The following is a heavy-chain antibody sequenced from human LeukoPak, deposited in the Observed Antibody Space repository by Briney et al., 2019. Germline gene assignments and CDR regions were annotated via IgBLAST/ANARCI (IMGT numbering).Heavy chain of an antibody. J-gene: IGHJ4*02. D-gene: IGHD1-26*01. CDR3: ARDTDGSLDY. V-gene: IGHV3-7*01. CDR1: GFTFSGYA. Sequence: GRSLRLSCAASGFTFSGYAMHWVRQAPGKGLEWVANIKQDGGTKHYVDPLKGRFTISRDNPKNSLYLQMNSPRADDTAVYYCARDTDGSLDYWGQGILVTVAS. CDR2: IKQDGGTK.